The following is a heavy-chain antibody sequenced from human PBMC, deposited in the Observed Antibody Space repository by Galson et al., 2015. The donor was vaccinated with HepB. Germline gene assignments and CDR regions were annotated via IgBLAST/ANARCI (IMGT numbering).Heavy chain of an antibody. D-gene: IGHD1-26*01. Sequence: SLRLSCAASGFTFSSYGMHWVRQAPGKGLEWVAVISYDGSNKYYADSVKGRFTISRDNSKNTLYLQMNSLRAEDTAVYYCAKDLRGSYGGWGQGTLVTVSP. J-gene: IGHJ4*02. V-gene: IGHV3-30*18. CDR2: ISYDGSNK. CDR1: GFTFSSYG. CDR3: AKDLRGSYGG.